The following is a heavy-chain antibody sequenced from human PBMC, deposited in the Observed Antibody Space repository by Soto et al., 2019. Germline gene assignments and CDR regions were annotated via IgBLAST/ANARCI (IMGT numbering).Heavy chain of an antibody. Sequence: QVQLVDSGGGVVQPGRSLRLSCAASGFTFSTYAMHWVRQAPGKGLEWVAVISYDGNDKYYADSVKGRFTISRDNSKSTLYLQMNSLRAEDTALYYCARESDRYYCDYWGQGTLLTVSS. CDR1: GFTFSTYA. V-gene: IGHV3-30-3*01. CDR3: ARESDRYYCDY. CDR2: ISYDGNDK. J-gene: IGHJ4*02.